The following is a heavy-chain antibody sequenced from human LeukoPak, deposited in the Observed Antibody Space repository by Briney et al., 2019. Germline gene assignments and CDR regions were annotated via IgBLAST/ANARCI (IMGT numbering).Heavy chain of an antibody. CDR2: MDPNSGYT. CDR3: ARGAVIPATMGYYGMDV. J-gene: IGHJ6*02. Sequence: ASVKVSCKASGYTFTNYDINWVRQATGQGLEWMGWMDPNSGYTGYAQKFQGRFTMTRNTSISTAYMELSSLRSEDTAVYYRARGAVIPATMGYYGMDVWGQGTTVSVSS. D-gene: IGHD2-2*01. CDR1: GYTFTNYD. V-gene: IGHV1-8*01.